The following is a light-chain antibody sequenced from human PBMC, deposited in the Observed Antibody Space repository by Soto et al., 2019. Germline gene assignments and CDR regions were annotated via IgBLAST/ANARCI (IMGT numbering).Light chain of an antibody. J-gene: IGKJ1*01. Sequence: EIVMTQSPATLSGSPGERATLSCRASQSVSSNLAWYQQKPGQAPRLLIYGASTRATGIPARFSGSGSGTEFTITISRLQPEDFAVSYCQQYGSSGTFGQGTRWIS. CDR3: QQYGSSGT. V-gene: IGKV3-15*01. CDR1: QSVSSN. CDR2: GAS.